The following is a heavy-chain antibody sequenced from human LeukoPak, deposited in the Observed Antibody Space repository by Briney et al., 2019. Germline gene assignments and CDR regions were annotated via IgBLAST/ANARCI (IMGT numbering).Heavy chain of an antibody. Sequence: SETLSLTCTVSGGSISSYFWSWIRQPPGKGLEWIGYIYNSGSTNYNPSLKSRVTMSVDTSKNQFSLKLSSVTAADTAVYYCARRSSSWYYFDYWGQGTLVTVSS. CDR2: IYNSGST. D-gene: IGHD6-13*01. J-gene: IGHJ4*02. CDR3: ARRSSSWYYFDY. CDR1: GGSISSYF. V-gene: IGHV4-59*08.